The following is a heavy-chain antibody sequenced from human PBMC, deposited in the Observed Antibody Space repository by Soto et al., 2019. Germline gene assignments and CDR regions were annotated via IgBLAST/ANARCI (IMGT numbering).Heavy chain of an antibody. D-gene: IGHD3-3*01. J-gene: IGHJ4*02. CDR2: LSGSGVST. CDR1: GFPFSNYA. V-gene: IGHV3-23*01. Sequence: PGGSLRLSCVASGFPFSNYAMTWVRQAPGKGLEWVSALSGSGVSTYYADSVMGRFTISRDNSKNTLYLQMNSLRAEDTAVYYCARGGNDFWSGYLFDYWGQGTLVTVSS. CDR3: ARGGNDFWSGYLFDY.